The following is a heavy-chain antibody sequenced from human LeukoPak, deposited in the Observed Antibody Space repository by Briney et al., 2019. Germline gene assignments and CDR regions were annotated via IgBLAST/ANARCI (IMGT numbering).Heavy chain of an antibody. D-gene: IGHD2-2*01. CDR3: ARGRNCTGTSCSISFYYYMDV. J-gene: IGHJ6*03. CDR2: IKQDGSEK. CDR1: GFTFSVYW. V-gene: IGHV3-7*01. Sequence: PGGSLRLSCAASGFTFSVYWMTWVRQAPGKGQEWVANIKQDGSEKYYVDSVKGRFTISRDNAKNSLYLQVNSLRVEDTAVYYCARGRNCTGTSCSISFYYYMDVWGKGTTVTVSS.